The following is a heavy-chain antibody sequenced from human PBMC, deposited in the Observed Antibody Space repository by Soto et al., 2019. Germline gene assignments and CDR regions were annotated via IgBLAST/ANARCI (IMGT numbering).Heavy chain of an antibody. V-gene: IGHV1-69*06. Sequence: QVQLEQSGAEVKKPGSSVKVSCKASGGTLGDHGVAWLRQAPGQGLEWMGGTIPVFNTAKYAQKFQGRVTVTADKFTNIAYMELSSLSAEDTAFYFCARGVYGSGNYYTGPSAFDIWGQGTMVIVSS. CDR2: TIPVFNTA. CDR1: GGTLGDHG. CDR3: ARGVYGSGNYYTGPSAFDI. J-gene: IGHJ3*02. D-gene: IGHD3-10*01.